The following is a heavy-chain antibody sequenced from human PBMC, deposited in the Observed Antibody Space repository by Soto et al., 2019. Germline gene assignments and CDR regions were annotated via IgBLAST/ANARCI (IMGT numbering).Heavy chain of an antibody. CDR2: ISGRGDST. Sequence: GWALRLSCEDSGFTFSRYAMTWFRQAPGKGLEWVSAISGRGDSTYYADSVKGRFTISRDNSKNTLYLQMNSLRAEDTAVYYCAKKKQWLSTFDPWGQGTLVTVSS. V-gene: IGHV3-23*01. CDR1: GFTFSRYA. D-gene: IGHD6-19*01. CDR3: AKKKQWLSTFDP. J-gene: IGHJ5*02.